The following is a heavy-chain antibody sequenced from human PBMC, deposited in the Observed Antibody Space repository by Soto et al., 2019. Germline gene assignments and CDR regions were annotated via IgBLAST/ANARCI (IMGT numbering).Heavy chain of an antibody. CDR1: GGSFSAYY. Sequence: SETLSLTCAVYGGSFSAYYWSWIRQPPGKGLEWIGEINHSGGTSYNPSLKSRVTISVDTSKSQFSLKLTSVTAADRAVYYCARGSVDTVDSSGFYEYWCQGTPVTVSS. V-gene: IGHV4-34*01. J-gene: IGHJ4*02. CDR2: INHSGGT. D-gene: IGHD3-22*01. CDR3: ARGSVDTVDSSGFYEY.